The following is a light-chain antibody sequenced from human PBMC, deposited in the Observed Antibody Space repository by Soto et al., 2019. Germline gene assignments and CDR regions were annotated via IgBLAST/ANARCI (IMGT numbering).Light chain of an antibody. CDR3: QSYDSSLTV. V-gene: IGLV1-40*01. CDR2: ANN. Sequence: QSVLTQPPSVSGAPGQRVTISCSGSSSNIGAGYDVHWYQQLPGKALKLLIYANNNRPSGVPDRFSGSKSVTSASLAIAGLQAEDEADYYCQSYDSSLTVFGTGTKLTVL. CDR1: SSNIGAGYD. J-gene: IGLJ1*01.